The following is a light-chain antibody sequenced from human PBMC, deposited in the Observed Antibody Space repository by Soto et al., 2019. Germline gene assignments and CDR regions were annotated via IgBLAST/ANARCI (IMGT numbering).Light chain of an antibody. J-gene: IGKJ5*01. Sequence: EIVLTQSPGTLSLSPGERATFSCRASQTFTNNYLAWFQQRPGQAPRLLIYGASSRATGIPDRFSGSGSGTDFTLTISRLEPEDFAVYYCQQYGSPPHTFGQGTRLEIK. V-gene: IGKV3-20*01. CDR3: QQYGSPPHT. CDR2: GAS. CDR1: QTFTNNY.